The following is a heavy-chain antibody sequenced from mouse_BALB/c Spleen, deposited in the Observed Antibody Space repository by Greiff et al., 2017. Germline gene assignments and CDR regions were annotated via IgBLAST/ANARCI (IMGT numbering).Heavy chain of an antibody. CDR3: ASVYNRYAMDY. D-gene: IGHD2-14*01. J-gene: IGHJ4*01. V-gene: IGHV2-6-7*01. CDR1: GFSLTGYG. Sequence: VKLQQSGPGLVAPSQSLSITCTVSGFSLTGYGVNWVRQPPGKGLEWLGMIWGDGSTDYNSALKSRLSISKDNSKSQMFLRMNSLQTDDTARYYCASVYNRYAMDYWGQGTSVTVSS. CDR2: IWGDGST.